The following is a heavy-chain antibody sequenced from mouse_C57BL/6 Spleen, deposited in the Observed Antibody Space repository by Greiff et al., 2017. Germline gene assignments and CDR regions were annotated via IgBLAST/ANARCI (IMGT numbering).Heavy chain of an antibody. D-gene: IGHD1-1*01. V-gene: IGHV1-66*01. J-gene: IGHJ1*03. CDR3: ARRDYYGRNWYFDV. CDR1: GYSFTSYY. CDR2: IYPGSGNS. Sequence: VQLQQSGPELVKPGASVKISCKASGYSFTSYYIHWVKQRPGQGLEWIGWIYPGSGNSKYNEKVKGKATLTADTSSSTAYMQLSSLTSEDSAVYYCARRDYYGRNWYFDVWGTGTSVTVSS.